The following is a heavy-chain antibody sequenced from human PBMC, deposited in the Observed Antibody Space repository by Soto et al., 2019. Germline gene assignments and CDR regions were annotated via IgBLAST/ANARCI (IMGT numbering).Heavy chain of an antibody. D-gene: IGHD6-13*01. CDR2: ISGSGGST. V-gene: IGHV3-23*01. CDR1: GFTFSSYA. J-gene: IGHJ4*02. Sequence: EVQLLESGGGLVQPGGSLRLSCAASGFTFSSYAMSWVRQAPGKGLEWVSAISGSGGSTYYADSVKGRFTISRDNSKNTLYLQMNSLRAEDTAVYYCAAPSYSSSWYLQGDYFDYWGQGTLVTVSS. CDR3: AAPSYSSSWYLQGDYFDY.